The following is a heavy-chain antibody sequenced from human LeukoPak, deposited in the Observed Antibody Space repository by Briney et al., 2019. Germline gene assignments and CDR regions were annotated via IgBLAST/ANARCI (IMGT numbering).Heavy chain of an antibody. D-gene: IGHD5-12*01. CDR2: INPNSGGT. CDR1: GYTFTGYY. CDR3: ARDRRGDIVATIKRTENWFDP. Sequence: ASVKVSCKASGYTFTGYYMHWVRQAPGQGLEWMGWINPNSGGTDYAQKFQGRVTMTRDTSISTAYMELSRLRSDDTAVYYCARDRRGDIVATIKRTENWFDPWGQGTLVTVSS. V-gene: IGHV1-2*02. J-gene: IGHJ5*02.